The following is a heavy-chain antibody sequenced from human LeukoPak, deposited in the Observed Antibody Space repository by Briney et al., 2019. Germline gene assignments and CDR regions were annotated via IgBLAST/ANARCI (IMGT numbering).Heavy chain of an antibody. J-gene: IGHJ6*02. V-gene: IGHV1-24*01. CDR3: ATDLLAAGSIYYYGMDV. CDR1: GYTLTELS. Sequence: ASVKVSCKVSGYTLTELSMHWVRQAPGKGLEWMGGFDPEDGETIYAQKFQGRVTMTEDTSTDTAYMELSSLRSEDTAVYYCATDLLAAGSIYYYGMDVWGQGTTVTVSS. D-gene: IGHD6-19*01. CDR2: FDPEDGET.